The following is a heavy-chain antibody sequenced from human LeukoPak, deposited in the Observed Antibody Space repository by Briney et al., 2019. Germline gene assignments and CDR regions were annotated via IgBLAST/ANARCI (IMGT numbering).Heavy chain of an antibody. CDR2: IIPILGIA. CDR3: ATCVATGDYYYYYSGMDV. D-gene: IGHD3-10*01. Sequence: SVKVSCKASGGTCSSYAISWVRQAPGQGLEWMGRIIPILGIANYAQKFQGRVTITADKSTSTAYMELSSLRSEDTAVDYCATCVATGDYYYYYSGMDVWGQGTTVTVSS. CDR1: GGTCSSYA. J-gene: IGHJ6*02. V-gene: IGHV1-69*04.